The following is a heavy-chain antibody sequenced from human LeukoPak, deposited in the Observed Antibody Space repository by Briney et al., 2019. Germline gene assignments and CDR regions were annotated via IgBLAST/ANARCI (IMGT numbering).Heavy chain of an antibody. V-gene: IGHV4-38-2*02. D-gene: IGHD3-9*01. CDR3: AGKLRYFDWLHTQYYYYMDV. J-gene: IGHJ6*03. Sequence: SETLSLTCTVSGYSISSGYYWGWIRQPPGKGLEWIGSIYRSGSTNYNPSLKSRVTISVDTSKNQFSLKLSSVTAADTAVYYCAGKLRYFDWLHTQYYYYMDVWGKGTTVTISS. CDR2: IYRSGST. CDR1: GYSISSGYY.